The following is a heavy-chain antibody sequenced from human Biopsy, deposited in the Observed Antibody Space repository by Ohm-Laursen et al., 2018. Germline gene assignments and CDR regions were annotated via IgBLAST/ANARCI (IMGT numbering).Heavy chain of an antibody. CDR3: ARERDP. Sequence: PVKVSCKASGYTFTDYYVHWVRQAPGHGLEWMGWIDTINGGARYAQKFQGRVTMTRDTSISTAYMELSRLTSDDTAVYYCARERDPWGQGTLVTVSS. J-gene: IGHJ5*02. V-gene: IGHV1-2*02. CDR2: IDTINGGA. CDR1: GYTFTDYY.